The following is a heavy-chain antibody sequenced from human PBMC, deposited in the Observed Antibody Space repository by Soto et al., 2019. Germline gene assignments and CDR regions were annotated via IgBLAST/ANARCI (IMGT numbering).Heavy chain of an antibody. CDR2: IRSKAYGGTT. V-gene: IGHV3-49*03. CDR1: GFTFGDYA. CDR3: TRDLVVTNYYYGMDV. D-gene: IGHD3-22*01. J-gene: IGHJ6*02. Sequence: GGSLRLSCTASGFTFGDYAMSWFRQAPGKGLEWVGFIRSKAYGGTTEYAASVKGRFTISRDDSKSIAYLQMNSLKTEDTAVYYCTRDLVVTNYYYGMDVWGQGTTVTVSS.